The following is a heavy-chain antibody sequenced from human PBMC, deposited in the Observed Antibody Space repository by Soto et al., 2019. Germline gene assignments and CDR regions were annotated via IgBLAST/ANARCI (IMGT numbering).Heavy chain of an antibody. J-gene: IGHJ4*02. CDR1: GFSLSTSGVG. Sequence: QITLKESGPTLVKPTQTLTLTCTFSGFSLSTSGVGVGWIRQPPGKALAWLGIIYWDDDKRYRPSLKSRHTITKDTTKNQRVLTMTNMDPVDSATDYCAHLPWKQLWPRAPVVYWGQGTPVTVSS. CDR2: IYWDDDK. D-gene: IGHD5-18*01. V-gene: IGHV2-5*02. CDR3: AHLPWKQLWPRAPVVY.